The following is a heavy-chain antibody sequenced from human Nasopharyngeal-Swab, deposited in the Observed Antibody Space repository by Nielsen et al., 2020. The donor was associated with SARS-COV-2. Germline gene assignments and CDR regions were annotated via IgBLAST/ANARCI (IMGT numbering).Heavy chain of an antibody. CDR1: GFTFSDHY. J-gene: IGHJ4*02. CDR2: ISSSSGLI. D-gene: IGHD1-7*01. CDR3: ARDEGTKIMKQDF. V-gene: IGHV3-11*04. Sequence: GGSLRLSCAASGFTFSDHYMSWIRQAPGKGLEWIAYISSSSGLIYYGDSVKGRFTISRDNAKNSLYRQMDSLRAEDTAVYYCARDEGTKIMKQDFWGQGTPVTVSS.